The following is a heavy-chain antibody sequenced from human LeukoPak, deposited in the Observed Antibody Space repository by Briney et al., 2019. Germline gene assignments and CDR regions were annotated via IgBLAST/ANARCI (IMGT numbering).Heavy chain of an antibody. CDR2: LWYNGINK. J-gene: IGHJ4*02. CDR3: ARARNNYDESGYSALDH. CDR1: GFTFSSFG. Sequence: GGSLRLSCTASGFTFSSFGMHWVRQAPGKGLEWVASLWYNGINKYYADSVKGRFTISRDNSKNTLYLQMNTLRAEDTAMFYCARARNNYDESGYSALDHWGQGALVTVSS. V-gene: IGHV3-33*01. D-gene: IGHD3-3*01.